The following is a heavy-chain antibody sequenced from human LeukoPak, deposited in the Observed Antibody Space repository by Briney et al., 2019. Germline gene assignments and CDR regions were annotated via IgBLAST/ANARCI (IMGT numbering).Heavy chain of an antibody. V-gene: IGHV1-8*01. CDR1: GYTFTSYD. CDR3: ASSKEVRGEFDY. J-gene: IGHJ4*02. D-gene: IGHD3-10*01. Sequence: ASVKVSCTASGYTFTSYDINWVRQAPGQGLEWMGWMNPNSGNTGYAQKFQGRVTMTRNTSISTAYMELSSLRSEDTAVYYCASSKEVRGEFDYWGQGTLVTVSS. CDR2: MNPNSGNT.